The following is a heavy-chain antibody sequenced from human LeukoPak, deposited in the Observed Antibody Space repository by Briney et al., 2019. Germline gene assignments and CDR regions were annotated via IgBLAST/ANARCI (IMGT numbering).Heavy chain of an antibody. J-gene: IGHJ4*02. CDR2: ISGSSGRT. CDR1: GFTVSSNY. Sequence: PGGSLRLSCAASGFTVSSNYMSWVRQAPGKGLEGVSTISGSSGRTYYADSVKGRFTISRDNSKNTMSLQMNGLRAEDTAIYYCAKSPVHSGWYLTVFDFWGQGTLVTVSS. CDR3: AKSPVHSGWYLTVFDF. D-gene: IGHD6-19*01. V-gene: IGHV3-23*01.